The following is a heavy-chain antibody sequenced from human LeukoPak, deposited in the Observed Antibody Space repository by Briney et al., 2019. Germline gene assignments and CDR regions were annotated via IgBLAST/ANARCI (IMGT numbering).Heavy chain of an antibody. J-gene: IGHJ3*02. Sequence: SVQVSCKSSVYTFTGYYMHWVRQPPGQGLEGMGWMNRNSGGTNYAQRFQGRVTMTRDTSISTAYMELSRLRSDDTAVYYCARGAYYHGSGLGAFDIWGQGTMVTVSS. V-gene: IGHV1-2*02. CDR1: VYTFTGYY. CDR2: MNRNSGGT. D-gene: IGHD3-10*01. CDR3: ARGAYYHGSGLGAFDI.